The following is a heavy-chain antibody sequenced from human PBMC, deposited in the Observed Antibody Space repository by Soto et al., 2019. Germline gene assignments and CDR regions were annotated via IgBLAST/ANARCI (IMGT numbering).Heavy chain of an antibody. Sequence: PGGSLRLSCAASGFTFSSYWMHWVRQAPGKGLVWVSRINSDGSSTSYADSVKGRFTISRDNAKNTLYLQMNSLRAEDTAVYYCARDPETYYYDSSGNYYGMDVWGQGTTVTVSS. CDR3: ARDPETYYYDSSGNYYGMDV. D-gene: IGHD3-22*01. V-gene: IGHV3-74*01. CDR1: GFTFSSYW. J-gene: IGHJ6*02. CDR2: INSDGSST.